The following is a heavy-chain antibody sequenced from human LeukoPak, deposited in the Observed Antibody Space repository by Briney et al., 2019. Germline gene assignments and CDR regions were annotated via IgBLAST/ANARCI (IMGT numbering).Heavy chain of an antibody. J-gene: IGHJ4*02. V-gene: IGHV3-33*05. CDR2: IKFDGSDQ. Sequence: GRSLRLSCAPSGFTFSSYGMHWVRQAPGKGLEWVAIIKFDGSDQYYADAVKGRFTISRDNSKNTLYLQMDSLRAEDTAVYYCARDVGQFDFWGQGTLVTVSS. CDR3: ARDVGQFDF. CDR1: GFTFSSYG. D-gene: IGHD2-15*01.